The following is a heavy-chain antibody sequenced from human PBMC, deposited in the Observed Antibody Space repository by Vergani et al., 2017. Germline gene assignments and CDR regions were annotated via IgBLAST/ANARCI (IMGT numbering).Heavy chain of an antibody. V-gene: IGHV3-23*04. Sequence: VQLVESGGGLVQPGGSLRLSCAASGFTFTNFAMTWVRQAPGEGLEWVSGISGSGGFTYYADSVKGRFTISRDNSKNTMFLQMNNLRAEDTAVYYCAKDNVPGYYDSSGYCDYWGQGTLVTVSS. CDR1: GFTFTNFA. J-gene: IGHJ4*02. D-gene: IGHD3-22*01. CDR3: AKDNVPGYYDSSGYCDY. CDR2: ISGSGGFT.